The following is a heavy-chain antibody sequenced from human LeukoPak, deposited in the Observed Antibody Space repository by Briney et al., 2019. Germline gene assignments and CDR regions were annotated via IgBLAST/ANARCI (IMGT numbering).Heavy chain of an antibody. J-gene: IGHJ3*02. CDR3: ARRDDSGGHYDAFDI. Sequence: GGSLRLPCAASGFTFSRYVMHWVRQPTGKGLEWVSSVGTAGDTYYPASVKGRFTISRESAKNSFYLQMNSLTAGDTAVYYCARRDDSGGHYDAFDIWGQGTMVTVSS. V-gene: IGHV3-13*01. D-gene: IGHD3-22*01. CDR2: VGTAGDT. CDR1: GFTFSRYV.